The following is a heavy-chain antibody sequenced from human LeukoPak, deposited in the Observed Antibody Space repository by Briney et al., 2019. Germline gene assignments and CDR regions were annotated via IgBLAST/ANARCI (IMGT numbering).Heavy chain of an antibody. Sequence: PGGSLRLSCAASGFXVSSYYITWVRQAPGKGLEWVSVIYSGGSTDYADFVKGRFTISRDTSKNTLYLQMNSLRAEGTAVYYCARDARMYSSSWLFTLDYWGQGILVTVSS. J-gene: IGHJ4*02. CDR3: ARDARMYSSSWLFTLDY. D-gene: IGHD6-13*01. V-gene: IGHV3-53*01. CDR2: IYSGGST. CDR1: GFXVSSYY.